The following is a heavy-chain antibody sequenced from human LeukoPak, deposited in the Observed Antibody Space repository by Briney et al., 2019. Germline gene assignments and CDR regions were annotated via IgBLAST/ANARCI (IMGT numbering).Heavy chain of an antibody. D-gene: IGHD1-26*01. J-gene: IGHJ4*02. CDR3: TGRDDYGDY. Sequence: GGSLRLSCAASGFTFSGSAMHWVRQASGKGLEWVGRIRTKTNNYATAYIASVRGRFTISRDDSNNTAYLQMNSLKTEDTAVYYCTGRDDYGDYWGQGILVTVSS. V-gene: IGHV3-73*01. CDR1: GFTFSGSA. CDR2: IRTKTNNYAT.